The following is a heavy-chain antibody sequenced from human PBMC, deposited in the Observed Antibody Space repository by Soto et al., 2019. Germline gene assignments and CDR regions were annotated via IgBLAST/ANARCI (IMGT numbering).Heavy chain of an antibody. CDR1: GYTFTDYY. Sequence: ASVKVSCKTSGYTFTDYYTHWVRQAPGQGLEWMGWMNPKSGGAYFAQKFQGRVTLTRDTSIGTAYIEVNSLTSDDTAVYFCTRQNIENSDALYDAFEIWGQGTTVTVSS. CDR2: MNPKSGGA. V-gene: IGHV1-2*02. J-gene: IGHJ3*02. CDR3: TRQNIENSDALYDAFEI. D-gene: IGHD5-18*01.